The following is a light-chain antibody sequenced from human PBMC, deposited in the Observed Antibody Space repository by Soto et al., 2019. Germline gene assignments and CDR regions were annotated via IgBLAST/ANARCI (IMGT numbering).Light chain of an antibody. CDR1: SSDVGGYNF. CDR2: EVS. CDR3: SSYVGSNNYV. J-gene: IGLJ1*01. V-gene: IGLV2-8*01. Sequence: QSALTQPPSASGSPGQSVTISCTGTSSDVGGYNFVSWYQQHPGKAPKLLIYEVSKRPSGVPDRFSGSKSGNTASLTVSGLQAGDDADYYCSSYVGSNNYVFGTGTKVTVL.